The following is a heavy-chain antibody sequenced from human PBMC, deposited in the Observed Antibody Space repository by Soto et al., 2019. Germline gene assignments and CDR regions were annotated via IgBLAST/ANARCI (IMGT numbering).Heavy chain of an antibody. D-gene: IGHD1-26*01. CDR3: AKSRRIVGARHGMDV. J-gene: IGHJ6*02. V-gene: IGHV3-23*01. Sequence: GGSLRLSCAASGFTFNSYAMSWVRQAPGKGLEWVSAISGSGGSTYYADSVKGRFTISRDNSKNTLYLQMNSLRAEDTAVYYCAKSRRIVGARHGMDVWGQGTTVTVSS. CDR2: ISGSGGST. CDR1: GFTFNSYA.